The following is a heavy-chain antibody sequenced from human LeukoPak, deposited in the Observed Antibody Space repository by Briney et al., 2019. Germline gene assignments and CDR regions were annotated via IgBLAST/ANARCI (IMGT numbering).Heavy chain of an antibody. CDR3: AELGITMIGGV. V-gene: IGHV3-48*04. D-gene: IGHD3-10*02. CDR1: GFTFSNYS. Sequence: GGSLRLSCAASGFTFSNYSMNWVRQAPGKGLEWVSYISSSGSTIYYADSVKGRFTISRDNAKNSLYLQMNSLRAEDTAVYYCAELGITMIGGVWGKGTTVTISS. CDR2: ISSSGSTI. J-gene: IGHJ6*04.